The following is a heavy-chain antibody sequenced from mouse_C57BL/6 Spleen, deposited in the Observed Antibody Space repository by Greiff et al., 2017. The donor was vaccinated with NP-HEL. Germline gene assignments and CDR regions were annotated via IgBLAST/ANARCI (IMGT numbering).Heavy chain of an antibody. Sequence: QVQLQQPGAELVKPGASVKLSCKASGYTFTSYWMQWVKQRPGQGLEWIGEIDSSDTYTNYNQKFKGKATLTVDTSSSTAYMQLSSLTSEDSAVYYCARFPFYYGSSYEYFDVWGTGTTVTVSS. D-gene: IGHD1-1*01. CDR1: GYTFTSYW. CDR2: IDSSDTYT. V-gene: IGHV1-50*01. J-gene: IGHJ1*03. CDR3: ARFPFYYGSSYEYFDV.